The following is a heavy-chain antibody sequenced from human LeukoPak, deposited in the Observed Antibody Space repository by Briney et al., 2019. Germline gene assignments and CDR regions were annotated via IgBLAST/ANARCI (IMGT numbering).Heavy chain of an antibody. J-gene: IGHJ4*02. D-gene: IGHD1-14*01. Sequence: ASVKVSCKASGYTFTNYIISWVRQAPGQGLEWMGWISAYNGNTNYAQKLQGRVTMTTDTSTSTAYMELRSLRSDDTAVYYCASTYNPSFEAVWGQGTLVTVSS. CDR3: ASTYNPSFEAV. CDR2: ISAYNGNT. V-gene: IGHV1-18*01. CDR1: GYTFTNYI.